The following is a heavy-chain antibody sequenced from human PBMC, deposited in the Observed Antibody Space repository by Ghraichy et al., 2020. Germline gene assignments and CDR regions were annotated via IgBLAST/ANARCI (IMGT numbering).Heavy chain of an antibody. CDR3: ARGITMVRGVMYDY. CDR2: ISSSSSYI. CDR1: GFTFSSYS. D-gene: IGHD3-10*01. Sequence: LSLTCAASGFTFSSYSMNWVRQAPGKGLEWVSSISSSSSYIYYADSVKGRFTISRDNAKNSLYLQMNSLRAEDTAVYYCARGITMVRGVMYDYWGQGTLVTVSS. J-gene: IGHJ4*02. V-gene: IGHV3-21*01.